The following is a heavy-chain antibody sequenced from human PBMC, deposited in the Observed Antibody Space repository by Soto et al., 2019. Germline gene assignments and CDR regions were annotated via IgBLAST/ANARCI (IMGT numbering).Heavy chain of an antibody. V-gene: IGHV3-74*01. CDR2: INSDGSST. CDR1: GFTFSSYW. CDR3: ARTDFVATIDAYDI. D-gene: IGHD5-12*01. Sequence: GGSLRLSCAASGFTFSSYWMHWVRQAPGKGLVWVSRINSDGSSTSYADSVKGRFTISRDNAKNTLYLQMNSLRAEDTAVYYWARTDFVATIDAYDIWGQGTMVTVSS. J-gene: IGHJ3*02.